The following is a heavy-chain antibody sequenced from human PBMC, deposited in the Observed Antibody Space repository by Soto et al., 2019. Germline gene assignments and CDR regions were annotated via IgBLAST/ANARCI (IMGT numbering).Heavy chain of an antibody. CDR3: AKDLDTTVFNVAY. J-gene: IGHJ4*02. Sequence: EVQLLESGGGLVQTGGSLRLSCTASGFTFSTYALSWVRQAPGKGLEWVSTISNSGGRTYYADSMKGRFTISRDNSKNTLHLQRNTLTAEDTAVYYCAKDLDTTVFNVAYWGQGPLVTVSS. V-gene: IGHV3-23*01. CDR2: ISNSGGRT. D-gene: IGHD5-18*01. CDR1: GFTFSTYA.